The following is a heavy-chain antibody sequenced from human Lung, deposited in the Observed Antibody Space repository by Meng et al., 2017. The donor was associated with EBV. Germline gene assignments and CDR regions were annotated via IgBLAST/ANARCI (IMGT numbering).Heavy chain of an antibody. V-gene: IGHV4-34*01. CDR1: GRSFSSSY. Sequence: QVQLQQWGAGLLKPSETLSLTCGVSGRSFSSSYWSWIRQPPGKGLEWIGQINYSGITNYNPSLKSRVTISVDTSKNQFSLSLNSVTAADTAVYYCAREYSSSSGLPGPWGQGTLVTVSS. CDR2: INYSGIT. CDR3: AREYSSSSGLPGP. J-gene: IGHJ5*02. D-gene: IGHD6-6*01.